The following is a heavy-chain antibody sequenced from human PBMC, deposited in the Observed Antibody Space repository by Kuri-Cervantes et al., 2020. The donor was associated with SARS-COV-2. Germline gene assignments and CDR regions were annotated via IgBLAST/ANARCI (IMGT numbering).Heavy chain of an antibody. CDR1: GFTFSSYG. Sequence: GESLKISCAASGFTFSSYGMHWVRQAPGKGLEWVAVIWYDGSNKYYADSVKGRFTISRDNSKNTLYLQMNSLRAEDTAVYYCAKLRGFDGDYFDYWGQGTRVTGSS. V-gene: IGHV3-33*06. CDR2: IWYDGSNK. D-gene: IGHD3-9*01. J-gene: IGHJ4*02. CDR3: AKLRGFDGDYFDY.